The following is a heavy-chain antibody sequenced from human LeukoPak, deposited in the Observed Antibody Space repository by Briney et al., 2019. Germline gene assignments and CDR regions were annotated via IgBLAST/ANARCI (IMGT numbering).Heavy chain of an antibody. J-gene: IGHJ4*02. CDR2: IYYSGST. V-gene: IGHV4-39*01. CDR1: GGSISSSSYY. Sequence: KPSETLSLTCTVSGGSISSSSYYWGWIRQPPGKGLEWIGSIYYSGSTYYNPSLKSRVTISVDTSKNQFSLKLSSVTAADTAVYYCARSQRSYMVATFYYFDYWGQGTLVTVSS. CDR3: ARSQRSYMVATFYYFDY. D-gene: IGHD5-12*01.